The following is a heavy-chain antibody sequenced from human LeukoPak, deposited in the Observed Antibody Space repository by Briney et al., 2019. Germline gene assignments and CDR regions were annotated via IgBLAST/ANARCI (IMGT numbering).Heavy chain of an antibody. CDR1: GFTFSSYE. J-gene: IGHJ4*02. Sequence: GGSLKLSCEASGFTFSSYEMNWVRQAPGHGLEWVSYISSSGSTIYYADSVKGRFTISRDNANHSLYLQMNSLRAEDTAVYYCARDFFGSYDYWGQGTLVTVSS. D-gene: IGHD3-10*01. CDR3: ARDFFGSYDY. CDR2: ISSSGSTI. V-gene: IGHV3-48*03.